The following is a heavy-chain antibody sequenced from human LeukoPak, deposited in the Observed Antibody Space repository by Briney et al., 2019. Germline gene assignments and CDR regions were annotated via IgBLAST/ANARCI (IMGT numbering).Heavy chain of an antibody. J-gene: IGHJ4*02. V-gene: IGHV3-21*01. CDR1: GFSFSSYW. CDR2: ISSSSSYI. CDR3: ARGRSWDY. D-gene: IGHD4-17*01. Sequence: PGGSLRLSCAASGFSFSSYWMSWVRQAPGKGLEWVSSISSSSSYIYYADSVKGRFTISRDNAKNSLYLQMNSLRAEDTAVYYCARGRSWDYWGQGTLVTVSS.